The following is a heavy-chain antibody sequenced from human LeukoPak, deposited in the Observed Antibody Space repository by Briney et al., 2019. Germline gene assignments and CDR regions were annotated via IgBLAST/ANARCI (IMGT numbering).Heavy chain of an antibody. J-gene: IGHJ4*02. D-gene: IGHD4-23*01. CDR3: ARARGGNLIDY. V-gene: IGHV4-59*01. CDR2: IYYSGST. CDR1: GGSISSYY. Sequence: PSETLSLTCTVSGGSISSYYWSWIRQPPGKGLEWIGYIYYSGSTNYNPSLKSRVTISVGTSKNQFSLKLSSVTAADTAVYYCARARGGNLIDYWGQGTLVTVSS.